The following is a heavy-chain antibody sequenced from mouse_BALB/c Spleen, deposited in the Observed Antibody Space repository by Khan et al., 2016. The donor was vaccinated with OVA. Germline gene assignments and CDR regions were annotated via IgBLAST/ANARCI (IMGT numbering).Heavy chain of an antibody. Sequence: EVQLQESGPGLVKPSQSLSLICTVTGYSITSDYVWNWIRQFPGNKLEWMGFISYSGNTKYNPSLKSRISITRDTSKNQFFLLLNPVTTEDTATYYCARDYGGDFDYWGQGTTLTVSS. CDR3: ARDYGGDFDY. J-gene: IGHJ2*01. V-gene: IGHV3-2*02. CDR2: ISYSGNT. CDR1: GYSITSDYV. D-gene: IGHD1-1*02.